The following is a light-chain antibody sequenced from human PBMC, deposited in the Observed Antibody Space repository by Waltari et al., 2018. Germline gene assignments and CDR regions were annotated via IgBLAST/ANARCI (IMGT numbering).Light chain of an antibody. CDR1: GSAAGASEC. CDR2: DVT. J-gene: IGLJ2*01. Sequence: QSALTQPASVSGSPGQSITISCSGLGSAAGASECVSWHQHHPDKAPQVIIYDVTHRPSGVSDRFSASKSANTASLTISRLQPEDEADYYCSSQTLDGLVLFGGGTRLTVL. CDR3: SSQTLDGLVL. V-gene: IGLV2-14*03.